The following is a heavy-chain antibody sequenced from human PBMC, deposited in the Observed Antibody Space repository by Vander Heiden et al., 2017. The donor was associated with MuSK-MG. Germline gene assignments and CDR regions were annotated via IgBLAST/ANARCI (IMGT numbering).Heavy chain of an antibody. D-gene: IGHD4-17*01. Sequence: QVQLQESGPGLVKPSGPLSLTCAVSGGSISSSNWWSWVRQPPGKGLGWSGEIYPSGSTNNNPSLKGRFTISVDKSKNQFSLKLSFVTAADTAVYYCARVRRYCDYVLELAAFDIWGQGPRGNVA. CDR1: GGSISSSNW. CDR2: IYPSGST. J-gene: IGHJ3*02. V-gene: IGHV4-4*02. CDR3: ARVRRYCDYVLELAAFDI.